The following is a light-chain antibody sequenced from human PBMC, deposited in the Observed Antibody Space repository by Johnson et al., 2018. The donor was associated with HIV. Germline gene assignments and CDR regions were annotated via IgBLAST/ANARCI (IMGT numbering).Light chain of an antibody. CDR2: EDY. Sequence: QSVLTQPPSVSAAPGQRVNISCSGHSSNIENYFVSWYQQLPGAAPRLLIYEDYKRPSGIPDRFSGSKSGASATLGITGLQTGDEADYYCGVWDASLSPHYVSGTGTTITVL. CDR1: SSNIENYF. J-gene: IGLJ1*01. CDR3: GVWDASLSPHYV. V-gene: IGLV1-51*02.